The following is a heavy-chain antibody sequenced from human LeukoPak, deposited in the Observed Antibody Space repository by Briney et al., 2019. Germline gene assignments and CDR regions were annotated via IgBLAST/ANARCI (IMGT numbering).Heavy chain of an antibody. J-gene: IGHJ4*02. D-gene: IGHD2-21*02. CDR1: GFTVRSSY. Sequence: GGSLRLSCAATGFTVRSSYMSWVRQAPGKGLEWVSVIYSGGSTYYADSVKVRFTISRDNSKNTLYLQMNSLRGEDTAVYYCARDVVGDLKPFDYWGQGTLVTVSS. CDR3: ARDVVGDLKPFDY. CDR2: IYSGGST. V-gene: IGHV3-66*01.